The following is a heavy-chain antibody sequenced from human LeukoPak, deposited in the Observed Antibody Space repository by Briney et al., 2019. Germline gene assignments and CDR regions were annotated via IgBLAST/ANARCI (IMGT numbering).Heavy chain of an antibody. V-gene: IGHV4-39*01. CDR2: IYYSGST. Sequence: SETLSFTCTVSGGSISSSSYYWGWIRQPPGKGLEWIGSIYYSGSTYYNPSLKSRVTISVDTSKNQFSLKLSSVTAADTAVYYCARHPHPPYSSGWPTWGQGTLVTVSS. J-gene: IGHJ4*02. CDR1: GGSISSSSYY. CDR3: ARHPHPPYSSGWPT. D-gene: IGHD6-19*01.